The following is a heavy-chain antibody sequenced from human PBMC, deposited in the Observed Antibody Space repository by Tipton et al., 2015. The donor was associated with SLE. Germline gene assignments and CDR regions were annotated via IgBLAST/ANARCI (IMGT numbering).Heavy chain of an antibody. D-gene: IGHD1-14*01. V-gene: IGHV4-59*01. CDR3: AKRGVSPNRFYFDD. CDR2: FYYSGST. J-gene: IGHJ4*02. CDR1: GGSITTYY. Sequence: TLSLTCAVSGGSITTYYWSWIRQSPGKGLEWIGYFYYSGSTKYNPSLKSRVTMSVDTSKNHFSVKLSSVTAADTAIYYCAKRGVSPNRFYFDDWGQGTLVSVSS.